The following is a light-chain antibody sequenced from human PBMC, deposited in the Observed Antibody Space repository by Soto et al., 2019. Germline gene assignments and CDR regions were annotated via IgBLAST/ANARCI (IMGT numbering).Light chain of an antibody. CDR3: QHPRT. Sequence: DFQMTQSPSTLSASVGDRVTITCRASQNINNWVAWYQQKPGKAPKFLIYDASTLQRGVPSRFSGSGFGKEFSPPISSLQPDDFGSYYCQHPRTFGQGTKVEIK. CDR1: QNINNW. V-gene: IGKV1-5*01. J-gene: IGKJ1*01. CDR2: DAS.